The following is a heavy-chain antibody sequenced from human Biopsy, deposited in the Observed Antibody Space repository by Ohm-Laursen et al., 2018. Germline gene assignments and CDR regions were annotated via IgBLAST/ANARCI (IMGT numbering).Heavy chain of an antibody. V-gene: IGHV4-39*01. CDR3: ARHPTGFWFDP. J-gene: IGHJ5*02. Sequence: GTLSLTCTVSGGSISSSTTYYWAWLRQPPGKGLVWIGRIYTTETTSYNPSLKSRVTISVDTSTNQFSLKVSSVTAADTALYFCARHPTGFWFDPWGQGTLVTVSS. CDR1: GGSISSSTTYY. CDR2: IYTTETT.